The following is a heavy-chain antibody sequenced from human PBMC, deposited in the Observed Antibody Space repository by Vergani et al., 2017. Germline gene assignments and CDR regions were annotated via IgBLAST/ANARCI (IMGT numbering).Heavy chain of an antibody. J-gene: IGHJ3*01. CDR1: GYTFIGYY. Sequence: QVQLVQSGAEVKKPGASVKVSCKASGYTFIGYYIHWVRQAPGQGLEWMGWINLKSGDTKCAQKFQGRVTMTRDTSISTAYMELSSLRSDDTAVYYCAREGYSSSNGGRAFDVWSQGTRVTVSS. CDR3: AREGYSSSNGGRAFDV. CDR2: INLKSGDT. V-gene: IGHV1-2*02. D-gene: IGHD6-19*01.